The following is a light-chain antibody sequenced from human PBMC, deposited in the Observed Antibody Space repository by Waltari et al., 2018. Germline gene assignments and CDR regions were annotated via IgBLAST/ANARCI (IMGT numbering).Light chain of an antibody. CDR3: QQYDNWPLT. CDR2: CIS. Sequence: ETVLTQSPATLSVSPGERATLSCRASQSISSSYFAWYQQKPGHAPRLLISCISTRATGIPARFSGSGSGTEFTLTISSLQSEDFAVYYCQQYDNWPLTFGGGTKVEIK. V-gene: IGKV3-15*01. J-gene: IGKJ4*01. CDR1: QSISSSY.